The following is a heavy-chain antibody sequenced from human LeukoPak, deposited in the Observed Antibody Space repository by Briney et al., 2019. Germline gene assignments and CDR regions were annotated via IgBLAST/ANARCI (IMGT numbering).Heavy chain of an antibody. CDR3: ARARGDDFWSGYWRYYYYMDV. Sequence: GGSLRLSCAASGFTFNNYWISWVRQAPGKGLEWVANIKQDGSEKYYVDSVNGRFTISRDKAKNSLYLHMNSLRAGDTAVYSCARARGDDFWSGYWRYYYYMDVWGKGTTVTVSS. CDR1: GFTFNNYW. V-gene: IGHV3-7*01. J-gene: IGHJ6*03. D-gene: IGHD3-3*01. CDR2: IKQDGSEK.